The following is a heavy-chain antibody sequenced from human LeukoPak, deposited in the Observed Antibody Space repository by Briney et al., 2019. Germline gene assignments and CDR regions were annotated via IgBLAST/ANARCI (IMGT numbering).Heavy chain of an antibody. Sequence: TGGSLRLSCAASGFTLSSYWMSWVRQAPGKGLEWVANIKQDGSEKYYVDSVKGRFTISRDNAKNSLYLQMNSLRAEDTAVYYCARARRYLGYCSGGSCYGYFDYWGQGTLVTVSS. CDR1: GFTLSSYW. CDR3: ARARRYLGYCSGGSCYGYFDY. J-gene: IGHJ4*02. CDR2: IKQDGSEK. V-gene: IGHV3-7*01. D-gene: IGHD2-15*01.